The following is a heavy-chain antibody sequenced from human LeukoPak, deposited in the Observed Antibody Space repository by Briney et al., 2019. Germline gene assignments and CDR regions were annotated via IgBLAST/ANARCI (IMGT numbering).Heavy chain of an antibody. V-gene: IGHV3-48*03. CDR3: AKGGYYDILTGLLTGY. J-gene: IGHJ4*02. Sequence: GGSLRLSCAASGFTFSSYEMNWVRQAPGKGLEWVSYISSSGRTKYYADSVKGRFTISRDNSKNTLYLQMNSLRAEDTAVYYCAKGGYYDILTGLLTGYWGQGTLVTVSS. CDR2: ISSSGRTK. D-gene: IGHD3-9*01. CDR1: GFTFSSYE.